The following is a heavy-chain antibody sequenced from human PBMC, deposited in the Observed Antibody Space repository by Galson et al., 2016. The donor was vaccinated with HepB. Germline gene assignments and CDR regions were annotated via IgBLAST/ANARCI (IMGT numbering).Heavy chain of an antibody. Sequence: SLRLSCAASGFTFDSYAMYWVRQAPGKGLEWVSAINAGDSGNKYYVDSVKGRFTISRDNSKNTLYLQMNGLRAEDTAVYYYAKDRGKYVGYYPFDHWGQGILVTVSS. CDR1: GFTFDSYA. D-gene: IGHD3-22*01. CDR2: INAGDSGNK. V-gene: IGHV3-23*01. CDR3: AKDRGKYVGYYPFDH. J-gene: IGHJ4*02.